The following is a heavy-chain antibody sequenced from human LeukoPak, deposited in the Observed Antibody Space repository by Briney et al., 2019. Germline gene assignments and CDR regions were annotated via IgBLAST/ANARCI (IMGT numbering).Heavy chain of an antibody. CDR3: ARGQTIVGATGDF. CDR2: INHSGST. J-gene: IGHJ4*02. Sequence: SETLSLTCAVYGGSFSGYYWSWIRQPPGKGLEWIGEINHSGSTNYNPSLKSRVTISVDTSKNQFSLKLSSVTAADTAVYYCARGQTIVGATGDFWGQGTLVTVPS. CDR1: GGSFSGYY. V-gene: IGHV4-34*01. D-gene: IGHD1-26*01.